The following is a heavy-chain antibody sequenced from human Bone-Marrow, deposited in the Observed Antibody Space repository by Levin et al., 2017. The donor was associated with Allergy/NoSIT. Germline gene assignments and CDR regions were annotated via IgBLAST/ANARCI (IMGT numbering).Heavy chain of an antibody. V-gene: IGHV3-15*05. J-gene: IGHJ4*02. D-gene: IGHD1-26*01. CDR3: TTVIVGSAALDY. CDR2: IKSTADGGAT. Sequence: NPGGSLRLSCAASGFTFINAWITWVRQAPGKGLEWVGRIKSTADGGATDYDAPVKGRFTVSRDDSKNTLYLQMNSLKTEDTAVYYCTTVIVGSAALDYWGQGTLVTVSS. CDR1: GFTFINAW.